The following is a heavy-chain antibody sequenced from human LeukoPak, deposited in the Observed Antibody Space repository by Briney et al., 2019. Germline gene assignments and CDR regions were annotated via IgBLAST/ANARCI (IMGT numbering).Heavy chain of an antibody. D-gene: IGHD3-22*01. Sequence: SVTVSCQASGYTFTDYYLHWVRQAPGQGLAWMGWINPNSCGTNYAQKFHDRVTLTRHTSIRTAYMELRRLRSDDTAVDYCASARYYYDSSGYYYSGLDAFDIWGQGTMVTVSS. V-gene: IGHV1-2*02. CDR1: GYTFTDYY. J-gene: IGHJ3*02. CDR3: ASARYYYDSSGYYYSGLDAFDI. CDR2: INPNSCGT.